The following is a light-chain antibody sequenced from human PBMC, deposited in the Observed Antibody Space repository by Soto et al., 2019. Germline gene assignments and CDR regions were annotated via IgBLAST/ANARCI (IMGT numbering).Light chain of an antibody. CDR2: WAS. CDR1: QSVLYSSDNKNY. CDR3: QQYYSIPIT. V-gene: IGKV4-1*01. J-gene: IGKJ5*01. Sequence: DIVMTQSPDSLAVSLGERATINCKSSQSVLYSSDNKNYSTWYQQKPGQPPKLLIYWASTRESGVPDRFSGSGSGTDFTLTISSLQAEDVAVYYCQQYYSIPITFGQGTRLEIK.